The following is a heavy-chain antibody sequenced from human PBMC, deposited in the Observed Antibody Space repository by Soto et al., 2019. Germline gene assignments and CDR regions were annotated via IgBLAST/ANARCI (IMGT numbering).Heavy chain of an antibody. D-gene: IGHD5-12*01. CDR2: ISSSSSYI. CDR1: GFTFSSYS. CDR3: ARDPSGSDYSGKSSWFDP. Sequence: EVQLVESGGGLVKPGGSLRLSCAASGFTFSSYSMNWVRQAPGKGLEWVSSISSSSSYIYYADSVKGRFTISRDNAKNSLYLQMNSLRAEDTAVYYCARDPSGSDYSGKSSWFDPWGQGTLVTVSS. J-gene: IGHJ5*02. V-gene: IGHV3-21*01.